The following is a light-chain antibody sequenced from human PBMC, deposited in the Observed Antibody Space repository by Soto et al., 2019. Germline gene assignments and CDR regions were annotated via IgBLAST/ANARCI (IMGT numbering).Light chain of an antibody. J-gene: IGLJ1*01. CDR3: SSYTSSSTRV. CDR1: NSVVGGYNY. CDR2: DVS. Sequence: QSVLTQPASVSGSPGQSITTSCTGTNSVVGGYNYVSWYQQHPGKAPKLMIYDVSNRPSGVSNRFSGSKSGNTASLTISGLQAEDEADYYCSSYTSSSTRVFGTGTKVTVL. V-gene: IGLV2-14*01.